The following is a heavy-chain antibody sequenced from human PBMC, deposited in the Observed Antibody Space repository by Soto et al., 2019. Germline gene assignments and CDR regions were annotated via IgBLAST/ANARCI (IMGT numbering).Heavy chain of an antibody. J-gene: IGHJ6*02. CDR1: GYSFTSYW. Sequence: PGESLKISCKGSGYSFTSYWIGWVRQMPGKGLEWMGIIYPGDSDTRYSPSFQGQVTISADKSISTAYLQWSSLKASDTVMYYCARLVSSSSSDYYYYGMDVWGQGPTVTVSS. CDR2: IYPGDSDT. CDR3: ARLVSSSSSDYYYYGMDV. D-gene: IGHD6-13*01. V-gene: IGHV5-51*01.